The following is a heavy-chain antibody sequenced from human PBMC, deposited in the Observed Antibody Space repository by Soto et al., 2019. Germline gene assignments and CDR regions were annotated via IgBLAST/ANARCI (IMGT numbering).Heavy chain of an antibody. D-gene: IGHD1-7*01. J-gene: IGHJ6*02. CDR1: GGTFSSYA. Sequence: SVKVSCKASGGTFSSYAISWVRQAPGQGLEWMGGIIPIFGTANYAQKFQGRVTITADESTSTAYMELSSLRSEDTAVYYCARDLDGGNWNSDYYYGMDVWGQGTTVTVSS. CDR2: IIPIFGTA. CDR3: ARDLDGGNWNSDYYYGMDV. V-gene: IGHV1-69*13.